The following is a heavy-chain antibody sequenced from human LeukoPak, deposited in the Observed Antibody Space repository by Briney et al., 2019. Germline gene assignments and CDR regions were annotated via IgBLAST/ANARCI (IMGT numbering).Heavy chain of an antibody. CDR1: GFTSSSYG. V-gene: IGHV3-30*02. J-gene: IGHJ3*02. Sequence: GGSLRLSCAASGFTSSSYGMHWVRQAPGKGLEWVAFIRYDGSNKYYADSVKGRFTISRDNSKNSLYLQMNSLRVEDTAVYYCARGYSNYGYAFNIWGQGTMVTVSS. CDR2: IRYDGSNK. D-gene: IGHD4-11*01. CDR3: ARGYSNYGYAFNI.